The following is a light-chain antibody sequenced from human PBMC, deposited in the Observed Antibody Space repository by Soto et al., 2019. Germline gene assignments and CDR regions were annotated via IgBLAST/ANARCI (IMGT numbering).Light chain of an antibody. CDR2: DAS. CDR1: QSVSTY. J-gene: IGKJ2*02. V-gene: IGKV3-11*01. CDR3: QQPSNWPGT. Sequence: EIVLTQSPATLSLSPGERATLSCRASQSVSTYLAWYQQKPGQAPRLLIYDASNRATGIPSGFNGSGSGTVFTLTISSLGPEDFAVYYWQQPSNWPGTFGQGTKLEI.